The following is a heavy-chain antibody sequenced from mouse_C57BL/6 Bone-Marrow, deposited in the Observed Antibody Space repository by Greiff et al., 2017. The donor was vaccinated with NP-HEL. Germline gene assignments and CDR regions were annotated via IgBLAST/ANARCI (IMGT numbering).Heavy chain of an antibody. D-gene: IGHD2-3*01. V-gene: IGHV1-69*01. CDR1: GYTFTSYW. J-gene: IGHJ3*01. CDR3: ARGGGYFWFAY. CDR2: IDPSDSYT. Sequence: QVQLKQPGAELVMPGASVKLSCKASGYTFTSYWLHWVKQRPGQGLELIGEIDPSDSYTNYNQKFKGKSTLTVDKSSSTAYMQLSSLTSEDSAVYYCARGGGYFWFAYWGQGTLVTVSA.